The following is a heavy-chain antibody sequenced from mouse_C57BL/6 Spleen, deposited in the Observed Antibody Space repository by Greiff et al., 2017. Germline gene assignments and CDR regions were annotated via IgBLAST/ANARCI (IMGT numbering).Heavy chain of an antibody. CDR1: GFTFSSYA. J-gene: IGHJ3*01. V-gene: IGHV5-9-1*02. CDR2: ICSGGDYI. Sequence: EVKLVESGAGLVKPGGSLKLSCAASGFTFSSYAMSWVRQTPEKRLEWVAYICSGGDYIYYADTVKGRFTISRDNARNTLYLQMRSLKSEDTAMYYCTREAGVSWFAYWGQGTLVTVSA. CDR3: TREAGVSWFAY.